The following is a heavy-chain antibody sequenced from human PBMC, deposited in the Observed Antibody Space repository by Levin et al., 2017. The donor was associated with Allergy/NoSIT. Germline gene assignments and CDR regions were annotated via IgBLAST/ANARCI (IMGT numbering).Heavy chain of an antibody. D-gene: IGHD3-10*01. J-gene: IGHJ6*02. V-gene: IGHV3-7*01. CDR2: IKQDGSEK. CDR1: GFTFSSYW. CDR3: ARDVGYYGSGYGMDV. Sequence: PGGSLRLSCAASGFTFSSYWMSWVRQAPGKGLEWVANIKQDGSEKYYVDSVKGRFTISRDNAKNSLYLQMNSLRAEDTAVYYCARDVGYYGSGYGMDVWGQGTTVTVSS.